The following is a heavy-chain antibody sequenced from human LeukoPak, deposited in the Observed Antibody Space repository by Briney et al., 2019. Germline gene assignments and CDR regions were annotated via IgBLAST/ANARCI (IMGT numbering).Heavy chain of an antibody. J-gene: IGHJ4*02. CDR2: ISSSSSYI. V-gene: IGHV3-21*01. CDR3: ARERRGSGWYFGSSSSFDY. Sequence: GGSLRLSCAASGFTFSSYSMNWVRQAPGKGLEWVSSISSSSSYIYYADSVKGRFTISRDNAKNSLYLQMNSLRAEDAAVYYCARERRGSGWYFGSSSSFDYWGRGTLVTVSS. CDR1: GFTFSSYS. D-gene: IGHD6-19*01.